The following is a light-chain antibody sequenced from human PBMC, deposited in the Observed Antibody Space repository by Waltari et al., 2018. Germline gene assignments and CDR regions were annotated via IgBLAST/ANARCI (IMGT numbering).Light chain of an antibody. V-gene: IGKV3-20*01. CDR2: GAS. CDR1: QSVSRA. Sequence: IVLTQSPGSLSSSPGERVTLSCRAGQSVSRALAWYQQKPGQAPRLLIFGASNRATGIPDRFSGSGSETDFSLTISRLEPEDFAVYYCQHYVRLPATFGRGTKVEIK. J-gene: IGKJ1*01. CDR3: QHYVRLPAT.